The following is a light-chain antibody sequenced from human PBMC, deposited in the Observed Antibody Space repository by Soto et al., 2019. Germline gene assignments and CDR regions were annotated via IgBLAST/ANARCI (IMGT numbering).Light chain of an antibody. CDR1: QSISSW. J-gene: IGKJ1*01. CDR2: KAS. CDR3: QQYNSYSPTWT. Sequence: DIQMTQSPSTLSASVGDRVTITCRASQSISSWLAWYQQKPGKAPKLLIYKASSLESGVPSRFSGSGSGTEFTLTISSLQPDDFATYYCQQYNSYSPTWTFGQGTMLEIK. V-gene: IGKV1-5*03.